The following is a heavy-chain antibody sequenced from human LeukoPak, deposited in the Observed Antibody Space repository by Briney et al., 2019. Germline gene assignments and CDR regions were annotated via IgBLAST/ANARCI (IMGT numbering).Heavy chain of an antibody. CDR2: INHSGST. J-gene: IGHJ6*02. CDR1: GGSFSGYY. Sequence: PSETLSLTCAVYGGSFSGYYWSWIRQPPGKGLEWIGEINHSGSTNYNPSLKSRVTISVDTSKNQFSLKLSSVTAADTAVYYCARGGLGNYYYYYGMDVWGQGTTVTVSS. CDR3: ARGGLGNYYYYYGMDV. D-gene: IGHD4-23*01. V-gene: IGHV4-34*01.